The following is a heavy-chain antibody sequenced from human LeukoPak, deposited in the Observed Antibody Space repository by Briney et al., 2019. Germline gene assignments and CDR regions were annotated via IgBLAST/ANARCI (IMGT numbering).Heavy chain of an antibody. CDR2: IYYSGST. D-gene: IGHD2-15*01. Sequence: PSETLSLTCTVSGGSISSSSYYWGWIRQPPGKGLEWIGSIYYSGSTYYNPSLKSRVTISVDTSKNQFSLKLSSVTAADTAVYYCARQDIVVEVAARQVYNWFDPWGQGTLVTVSS. CDR1: GGSISSSSYY. CDR3: ARQDIVVEVAARQVYNWFDP. V-gene: IGHV4-39*01. J-gene: IGHJ5*02.